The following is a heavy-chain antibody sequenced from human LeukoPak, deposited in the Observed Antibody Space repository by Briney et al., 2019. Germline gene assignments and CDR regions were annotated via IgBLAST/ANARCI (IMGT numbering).Heavy chain of an antibody. CDR2: ISYDGSNK. CDR3: ARDPPGAGYYFDY. D-gene: IGHD6-19*01. CDR1: GFTFSSYA. Sequence: WGSLTLSCAASGFTFSSYAMHWVRQAPGKGLEWVAVISYDGSNKYYADSEKGRVTISRDNSKNTLYLQMNSLRAEDTAVYYCARDPPGAGYYFDYWGKGPLVTVSS. V-gene: IGHV3-30-3*01. J-gene: IGHJ4*02.